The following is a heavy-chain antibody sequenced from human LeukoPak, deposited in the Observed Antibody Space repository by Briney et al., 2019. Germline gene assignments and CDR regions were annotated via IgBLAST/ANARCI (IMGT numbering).Heavy chain of an antibody. CDR3: AKNGDRGAYCTGGTCYPYFYYYMDV. CDR2: ISSTGGTT. J-gene: IGHJ6*03. D-gene: IGHD2-15*01. Sequence: PGGSLRLSCEASGFTFSTFWMSWVRQAPGKGLEWVSSISSTGGTTYYADSVKGRFTISRDNSKNTLYLQMNSLRAEDTAIYYCAKNGDRGAYCTGGTCYPYFYYYMDVWGKGTTVTI. V-gene: IGHV3-23*01. CDR1: GFTFSTFW.